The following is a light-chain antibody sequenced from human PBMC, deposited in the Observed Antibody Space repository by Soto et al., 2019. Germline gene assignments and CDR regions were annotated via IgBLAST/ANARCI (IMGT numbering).Light chain of an antibody. CDR3: QQYGSSPFT. J-gene: IGKJ5*01. CDR1: QTLGSTS. V-gene: IGKV3-20*01. Sequence: PVDRASLSFRTSQTLGSTSLAWYQQKPGQAPRLLIYASSTMATLIPDRFSGSESGTDFTLTISRLEPEDFVLYYCQQYGSSPFTFGQGTRLETK. CDR2: ASS.